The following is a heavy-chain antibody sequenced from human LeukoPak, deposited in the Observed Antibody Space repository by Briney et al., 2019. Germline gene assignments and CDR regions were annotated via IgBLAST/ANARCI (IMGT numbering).Heavy chain of an antibody. D-gene: IGHD3-10*01. CDR2: INHSGST. J-gene: IGHJ5*02. CDR3: ARGPDSGSHFAWFDP. Sequence: PSETLSLTCAVYGGSFSDFYWSWVRQPPGKGLEWIGEINHSGSTHYNPSFKSRVTILVDTSRNQFSLKLTSVTAADTAVYYCARGPDSGSHFAWFDPWGQGTLVTVSS. V-gene: IGHV4-34*01. CDR1: GGSFSDFY.